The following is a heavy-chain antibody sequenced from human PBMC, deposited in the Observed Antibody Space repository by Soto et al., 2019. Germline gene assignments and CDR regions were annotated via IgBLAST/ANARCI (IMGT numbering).Heavy chain of an antibody. V-gene: IGHV4-39*01. J-gene: IGHJ4*02. Sequence: SETLSLTCSVSGGSISSSSYFWGWIRQPPGKGLEWIGSIYYSGSTYYNAALKSRVTISGDMSRNQFSLKLSSVTAADTAVYYCARRPGRYCSSSSCPTGAAFDYWGQGSLVTVSS. CDR1: GGSISSSSYF. CDR3: ARRPGRYCSSSSCPTGAAFDY. D-gene: IGHD2-2*01. CDR2: IYYSGST.